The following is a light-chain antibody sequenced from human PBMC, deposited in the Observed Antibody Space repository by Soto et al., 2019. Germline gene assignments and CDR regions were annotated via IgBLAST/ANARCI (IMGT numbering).Light chain of an antibody. V-gene: IGKV4-1*01. CDR1: QSVLYSSNNKNY. CDR2: WAS. CDR3: QQYYITPPWT. Sequence: DIVMTQSPDSLAVSLGERATINCKSSQSVLYSSNNKNYLAWYQRKPGQPPKLLIYWASTRESGVPDRFSGSGSGTDFTLTIISLQAEDVAVYYCQQYYITPPWTFGQGTRVEIK. J-gene: IGKJ1*01.